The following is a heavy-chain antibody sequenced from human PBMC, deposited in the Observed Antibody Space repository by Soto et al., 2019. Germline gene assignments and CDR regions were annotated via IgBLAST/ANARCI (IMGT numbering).Heavy chain of an antibody. CDR2: IDPSGSYT. Sequence: RGESLKISCKGSGYSFTSYWIGWVRQMPGKGLEWMGRIDPSGSYTNYSPSFQGHVTISADKSISTAYLQWSSLKASDTAMYYCARLVVPAAIGGGGYYYYYGMDVWGQGTTVTVSS. V-gene: IGHV5-10-1*01. CDR1: GYSFTSYW. J-gene: IGHJ6*02. CDR3: ARLVVPAAIGGGGYYYYYGMDV. D-gene: IGHD2-2*02.